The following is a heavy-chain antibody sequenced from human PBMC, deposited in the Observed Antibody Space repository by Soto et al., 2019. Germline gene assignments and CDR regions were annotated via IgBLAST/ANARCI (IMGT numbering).Heavy chain of an antibody. D-gene: IGHD3-22*01. CDR1: GFTFSSYG. J-gene: IGHJ4*02. CDR2: ISYDGSNK. V-gene: IGHV3-30*18. CDR3: AKGGYDSSGYYSYYFDY. Sequence: SGGSLRLSCAASGFTFSSYGMHWVRQAPGKGLEWVAVISYDGSNKYYADSVKGRFTISRDNSKNTLYLQMNSLRAEDTAVYYCAKGGYDSSGYYSYYFDYWGQGTLVTVSS.